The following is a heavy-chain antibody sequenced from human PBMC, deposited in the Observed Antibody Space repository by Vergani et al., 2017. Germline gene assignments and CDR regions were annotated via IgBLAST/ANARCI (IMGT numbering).Heavy chain of an antibody. Sequence: QVQLVQSGAEVKKPGASVKVSCKASGYTFTSYGISWVRQAPGQGLEWMGWISAYNGNTTYAQKFQDRVTMTTDTSTRTAYMELTSLRSEDTAVYYCARDLLYYDIWTGYYLGWAKDAFDIWGQGTMVTVSS. CDR3: ARDLLYYDIWTGYYLGWAKDAFDI. V-gene: IGHV1-18*04. CDR2: ISAYNGNT. CDR1: GYTFTSYG. J-gene: IGHJ3*02. D-gene: IGHD3-9*01.